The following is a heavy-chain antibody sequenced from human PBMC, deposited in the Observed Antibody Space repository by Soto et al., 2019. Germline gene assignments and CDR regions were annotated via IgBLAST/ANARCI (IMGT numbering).Heavy chain of an antibody. J-gene: IGHJ3*02. CDR2: ISSSSSTI. V-gene: IGHV3-48*01. D-gene: IGHD6-19*01. Sequence: GGSLRLSCAASGFTFSSYSMNWVRQAPGKGLEWVSYISSSSSTIYYADSVKGRFTISRDNAKNSLYLQMNSLRAEDTAVYYSSTPGRGGYSSGWYGSAFDIWGQGTMVTVSS. CDR1: GFTFSSYS. CDR3: STPGRGGYSSGWYGSAFDI.